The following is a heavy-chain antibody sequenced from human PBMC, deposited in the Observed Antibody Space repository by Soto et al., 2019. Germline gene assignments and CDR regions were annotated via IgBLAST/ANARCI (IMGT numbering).Heavy chain of an antibody. CDR2: ISHSGTV. V-gene: IGHV4-4*02. CDR1: SVSITSSNW. Sequence: PSETLSPTCDVSSVSITSSNWWTWVRQPPGKGLEWLGKISHSGTVNYNATLRSRVTISVDKPKNQLSLKLMSVTAADTAVYYCARDYDGFDYWGPGILVTVSS. CDR3: ARDYDGFDY. J-gene: IGHJ4*02. D-gene: IGHD3-16*01.